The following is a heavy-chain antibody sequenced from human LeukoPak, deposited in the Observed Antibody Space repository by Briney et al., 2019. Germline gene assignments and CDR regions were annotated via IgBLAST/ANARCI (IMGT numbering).Heavy chain of an antibody. V-gene: IGHV3-66*01. CDR3: AKDLDFWSGYFDY. CDR1: GFSVSSNY. Sequence: GGSLRLSCAASGFSVSSNYMGWVRQAPGKGLEWVSVIYSGGDTYYADSVKGRFTISRDNSKNTLYLQMNSLRAEDTAVYYCAKDLDFWSGYFDYWGQGTLVTVSS. CDR2: IYSGGDT. J-gene: IGHJ4*02. D-gene: IGHD3-3*01.